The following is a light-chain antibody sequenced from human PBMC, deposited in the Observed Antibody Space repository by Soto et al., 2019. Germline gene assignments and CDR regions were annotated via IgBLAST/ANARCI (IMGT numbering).Light chain of an antibody. CDR3: HQYGSSPLT. Sequence: EIVLTQSPGTLSLPPGESGTLSCRAGQTLSSSSLAWYQQKPGQAPRLLIYGASNRASGIPDRFSGGGSGTDFTLTISRLEPEDFAVYYCHQYGSSPLTFGGGTKVDIK. V-gene: IGKV3-20*01. CDR1: QTLSSSS. J-gene: IGKJ4*01. CDR2: GAS.